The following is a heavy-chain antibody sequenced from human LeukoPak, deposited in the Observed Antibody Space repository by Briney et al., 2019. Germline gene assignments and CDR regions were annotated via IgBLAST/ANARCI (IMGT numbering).Heavy chain of an antibody. D-gene: IGHD3-10*01. CDR3: ARTAGSGSYYPLDY. J-gene: IGHJ4*02. CDR2: IYYSGST. CDR1: GGSISSYY. V-gene: IGHV4-59*01. Sequence: SETLSLTCTVSGGSISSYYWSWIRQPPGKGLKWIGYIYYSGSTNYNPSLKSRVTISVDTSKNQFSLKLSSVTAADTAVYYCARTAGSGSYYPLDYWGQGTLVTVSS.